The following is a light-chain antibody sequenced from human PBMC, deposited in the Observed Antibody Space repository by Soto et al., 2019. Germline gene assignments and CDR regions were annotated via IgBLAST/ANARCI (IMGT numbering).Light chain of an antibody. CDR3: SSYTTSSTIVV. V-gene: IGLV2-14*01. J-gene: IGLJ2*01. Sequence: QSALTQPASVSGSPGQSITISCTGTSNDVGGYNYVSWYQQHPGKAPKLMIYEVSNRPSGVSNRFSGSKSGNTASLTISGLQAEDEADYYCSSYTTSSTIVVFGGGTQLTVL. CDR1: SNDVGGYNY. CDR2: EVS.